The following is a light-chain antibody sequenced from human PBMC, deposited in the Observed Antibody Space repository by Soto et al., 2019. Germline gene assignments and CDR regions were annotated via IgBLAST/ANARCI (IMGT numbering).Light chain of an antibody. J-gene: IGKJ5*01. V-gene: IGKV3-20*01. CDR1: QSVSSSY. Sequence: EIVLTQSPDTLSLSPGERATLSCRASQSVSSSYLAWYQQKPGQAPSLLIFGASSRANGIPDRFSGSGSGTDFTLTISRLEPEDFAVYYCQKYGSSPPITFGQGTRLEIK. CDR2: GAS. CDR3: QKYGSSPPIT.